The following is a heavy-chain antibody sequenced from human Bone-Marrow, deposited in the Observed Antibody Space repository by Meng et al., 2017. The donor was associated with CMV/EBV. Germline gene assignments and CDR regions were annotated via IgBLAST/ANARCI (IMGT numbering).Heavy chain of an antibody. Sequence: GSLRLSCTVSGGSISSYYWSWIRQPPGKGLEWIGYIYYSGSTNYNPSLKSRVTISVDTSKNQFSLKLSSVTAADTAVYYCARGGGYYNYYYYGMDVWGQGTTVTVSS. CDR2: IYYSGST. D-gene: IGHD3-22*01. CDR3: ARGGGYYNYYYYGMDV. CDR1: GGSISSYY. V-gene: IGHV4-59*01. J-gene: IGHJ6*02.